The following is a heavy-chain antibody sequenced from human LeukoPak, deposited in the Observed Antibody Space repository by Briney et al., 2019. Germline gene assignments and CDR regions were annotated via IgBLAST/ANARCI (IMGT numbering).Heavy chain of an antibody. J-gene: IGHJ4*02. CDR2: IYYSGST. V-gene: IGHV4-59*01. Sequence: PSETLSLTCTVSGGSISSYYWSWIRQPPGKGLEWIGYIYYSGSTNYNPSLKSRVTISVDTSKNQFSLKLSSVTAADTAVYYCARALFGEYLYYYDSSGYPPTYYFDYWGQGTLVTVSS. CDR3: ARALFGEYLYYYDSSGYPPTYYFDY. CDR1: GGSISSYY. D-gene: IGHD3-22*01.